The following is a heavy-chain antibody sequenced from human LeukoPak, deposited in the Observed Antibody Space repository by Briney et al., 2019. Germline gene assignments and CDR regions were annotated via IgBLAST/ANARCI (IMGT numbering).Heavy chain of an antibody. V-gene: IGHV1-69*05. CDR3: ARSRNDCGGDCYFDY. CDR1: GGTFGSYA. CDR2: IIPIFGTA. D-gene: IGHD2-21*02. J-gene: IGHJ4*02. Sequence: EASVKVSCKASGGTFGSYAISWVRQAPGQGLEWMGGIIPIFGTANYAQKFQGRVTITTDEPTSTAYMELSSLRSEDTAVYYCARSRNDCGGDCYFDYWGQGTLVTVSS.